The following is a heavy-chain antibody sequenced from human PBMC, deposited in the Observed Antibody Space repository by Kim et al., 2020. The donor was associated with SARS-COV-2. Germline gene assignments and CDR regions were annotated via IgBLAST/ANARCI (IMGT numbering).Heavy chain of an antibody. CDR2: IAVYNGKT. J-gene: IGHJ6*02. V-gene: IGHV1-18*01. CDR3: APGNILTGYNYEGLDV. CDR1: GYSFTTFG. D-gene: IGHD3-9*01. Sequence: ASVKVSCRSSGYSFTTFGIDWVRQAPGQGLEWMGAIAVYNGKTDYAQKFQGRVTLTIDTASNTAYMELRSLGSDDTADYYCAPGNILTGYNYEGLDVWGQ.